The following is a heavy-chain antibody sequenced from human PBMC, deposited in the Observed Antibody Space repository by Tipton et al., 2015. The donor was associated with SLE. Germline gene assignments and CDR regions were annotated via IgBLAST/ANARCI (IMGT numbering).Heavy chain of an antibody. Sequence: LRLSCTVSGGSISSGSYYWSWIRQPAGKGLEWIGRIYTSGSTNYNPSLKSRVTISVDTSKNQFSLKLSSVTAADTAVHYCARASGSGSSYAFDIWGQGTMVTVSS. V-gene: IGHV4-61*02. CDR1: GGSISSGSYY. J-gene: IGHJ3*02. CDR2: IYTSGST. CDR3: ARASGSGSSYAFDI. D-gene: IGHD3-10*01.